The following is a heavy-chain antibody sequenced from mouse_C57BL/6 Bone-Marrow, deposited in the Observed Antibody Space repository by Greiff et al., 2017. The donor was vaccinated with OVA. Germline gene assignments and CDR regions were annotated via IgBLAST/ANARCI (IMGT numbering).Heavy chain of an antibody. CDR1: GYTFTDYN. CDR3: ARSEPYYFDY. CDR2: INPNNGGT. Sequence: EVQLVESGPELVKPGASVKMSCKASGYTFTDYNMHWVKQSHGKSLEWIGYINPNNGGTSYNQKFKGKATLTVNKSSSTAYMELRSLTSEDSAVYYCARSEPYYFDYWGQGTTLTVSS. J-gene: IGHJ2*01. V-gene: IGHV1-22*01.